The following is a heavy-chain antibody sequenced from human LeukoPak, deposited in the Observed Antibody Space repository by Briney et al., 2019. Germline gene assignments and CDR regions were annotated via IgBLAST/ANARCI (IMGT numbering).Heavy chain of an antibody. Sequence: SETLSLTCAVYGGSFSGYYWSWIRQPPGKGLEWIGEINHSGSTNNNPSLKSRVTISVDTSKNQFSLKLSSVTAADTAVYYCARAIPTYYDILTGYYWAFDIWGQGTMVTVSS. J-gene: IGHJ3*02. CDR3: ARAIPTYYDILTGYYWAFDI. CDR1: GGSFSGYY. D-gene: IGHD3-9*01. CDR2: INHSGST. V-gene: IGHV4-34*01.